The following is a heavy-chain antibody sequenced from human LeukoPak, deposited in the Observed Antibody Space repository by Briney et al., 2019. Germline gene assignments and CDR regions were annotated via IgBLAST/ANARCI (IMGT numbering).Heavy chain of an antibody. CDR1: GFIFSDYY. V-gene: IGHV3-11*04. D-gene: IGHD5-18*01. CDR2: ISSSGGNI. CDR3: VRQHVWLPGSIDY. Sequence: GGSLRLSCAASGFIFSDYYMSWIRQAPGKGLEWVSYISSSGGNIYYADSVKGRFTISRDNAKNSLYLQMNSLRARDTAVYYCVRQHVWLPGSIDYWGQGTLVTVSS. J-gene: IGHJ4*02.